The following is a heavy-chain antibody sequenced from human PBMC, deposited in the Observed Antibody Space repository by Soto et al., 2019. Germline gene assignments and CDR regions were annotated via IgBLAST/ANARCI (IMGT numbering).Heavy chain of an antibody. D-gene: IGHD3-16*02. CDR3: AESLYSTIDFTY. J-gene: IGHJ4*02. CDR1: GFSFSNYY. V-gene: IGHV3-21*01. CDR2: ISSSSDYI. Sequence: EVQLVESGGGLVKPGGSLRLSCAASGFSFSNYYMSWVRQAPGKGLEWVSSISSSSDYIHYADSVKGRFTISRDNAQNSLFLQMRSLRAEDTAVYYCAESLYSTIDFTYWGQGTLVTVSS.